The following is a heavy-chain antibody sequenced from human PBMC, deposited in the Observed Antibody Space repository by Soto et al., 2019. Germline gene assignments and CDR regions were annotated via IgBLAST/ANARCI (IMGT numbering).Heavy chain of an antibody. CDR2: ISGSGGST. V-gene: IGHV3-23*01. CDR1: GFTFSSYA. Sequence: EVQLLESGGGLVQPGGSLRLSCAASGFTFSSYAMSWVRQAPGKGLEWVSAISGSGGSTYYADSVKGRFTISRDNSKNTLYLQMNSLRAVDTAVYYCAKEGGYCSSTSCYGRVYYWGQGTLVTVSS. CDR3: AKEGGYCSSTSCYGRVYY. D-gene: IGHD2-2*03. J-gene: IGHJ4*02.